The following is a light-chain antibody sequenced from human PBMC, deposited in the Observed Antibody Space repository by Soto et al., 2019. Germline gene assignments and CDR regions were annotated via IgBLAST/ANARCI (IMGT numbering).Light chain of an antibody. CDR2: DAS. V-gene: IGKV3-11*01. J-gene: IGKJ5*01. CDR3: QQRQHWPPIT. Sequence: EIVLTQSPATLSLSPGETATLSCRASQSVRNYLAWYQQKPGQAPRLLIYDASNRATGIPARFSGTGSETDSTLTISSLEPEDFAVYYCQQRQHWPPITFGQGTRLEI. CDR1: QSVRNY.